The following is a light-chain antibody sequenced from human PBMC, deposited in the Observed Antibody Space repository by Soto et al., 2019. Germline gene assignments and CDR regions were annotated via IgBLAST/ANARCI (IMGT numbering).Light chain of an antibody. CDR3: QQYYTYPHT. Sequence: AIRMTQSPSSFSASTGDRVTITCRASQGVSSYVAWFQQKPGRASKLLIYAASTLQSGVPSRFSGSGSGTDFTLTISCLQSEDFATYYCQQYYTYPHTFGQGTKLEIK. V-gene: IGKV1-8*01. J-gene: IGKJ2*01. CDR2: AAS. CDR1: QGVSSY.